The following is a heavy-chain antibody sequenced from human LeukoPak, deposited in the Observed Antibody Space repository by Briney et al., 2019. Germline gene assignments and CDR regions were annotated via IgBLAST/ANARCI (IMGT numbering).Heavy chain of an antibody. D-gene: IGHD2-8*02. CDR1: GFTFSSYW. J-gene: IGHJ5*02. Sequence: PGGPLRLSCAAAGFTFSSYWIHWVRQAPGKELVWISRINSDGSSTTYASSVKGRFTISRDNARNKLYLQMNSLRAEDTAIYYCARFKPTPAGGGADHWGQGTLVTVSS. CDR3: ARFKPTPAGGGADH. CDR2: INSDGSST. V-gene: IGHV3-74*01.